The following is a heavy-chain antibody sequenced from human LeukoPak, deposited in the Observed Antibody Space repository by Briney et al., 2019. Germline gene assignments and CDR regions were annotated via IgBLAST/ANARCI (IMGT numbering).Heavy chain of an antibody. CDR3: ARDRDCSSTSCYRNWFDP. CDR2: IIPIFGTA. Sequence: SVKVSCKASGGTFSSYAISWVRQAPGQGLEWMGGIIPIFGTANYAQKFQGRVTITADESTSTAYTELSSLRSEDTAVYYCARDRDCSSTSCYRNWFDPWGQGTLVTVSS. CDR1: GGTFSSYA. J-gene: IGHJ5*02. V-gene: IGHV1-69*01. D-gene: IGHD2-2*01.